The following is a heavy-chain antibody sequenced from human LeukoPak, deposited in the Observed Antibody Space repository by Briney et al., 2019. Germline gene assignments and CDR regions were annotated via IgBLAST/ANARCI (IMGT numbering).Heavy chain of an antibody. D-gene: IGHD3-3*01. Sequence: PGGSLRLSCVASGFTVSSSYMSRVRQAPGKGLEWVANIKLDGSEKNYVDSVKGRFTISRDNTKNSLYLQMNSLRAEDTAVFYCARDQYDTWSRRGNFDSWGQGTLVIVSS. CDR1: GFTVSSSY. J-gene: IGHJ4*02. CDR3: ARDQYDTWSRRGNFDS. CDR2: IKLDGSEK. V-gene: IGHV3-7*03.